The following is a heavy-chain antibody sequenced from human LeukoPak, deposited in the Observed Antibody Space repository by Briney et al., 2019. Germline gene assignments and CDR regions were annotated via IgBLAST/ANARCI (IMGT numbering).Heavy chain of an antibody. Sequence: GGSLRHSCAASGFTFSSYAMSWVRQAPGKGLEWVSAISGSGGSTYYADSVKGRFTISRDNSKNTLYLQMNSLRAEDTAVYYCAKPRFEGGGDRCYFDYWGQGTLVTVSS. V-gene: IGHV3-23*01. D-gene: IGHD2-21*02. CDR2: ISGSGGST. CDR1: GFTFSSYA. J-gene: IGHJ4*02. CDR3: AKPRFEGGGDRCYFDY.